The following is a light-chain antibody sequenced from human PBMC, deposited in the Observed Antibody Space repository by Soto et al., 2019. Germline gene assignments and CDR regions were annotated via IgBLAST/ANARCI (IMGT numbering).Light chain of an antibody. V-gene: IGLV2-14*01. CDR1: SSDVGGYNY. J-gene: IGLJ2*01. Sequence: QSALTQPPSASGSPGQSVTISCTGTSSDVGGYNYVSWYQQHPGKAPKLIIYGVTNRPSGVSNRFSGSKSGNTASLTISGLQAEDEAGYYCSSYTSSAFVVFGGGTKLTVL. CDR2: GVT. CDR3: SSYTSSAFVV.